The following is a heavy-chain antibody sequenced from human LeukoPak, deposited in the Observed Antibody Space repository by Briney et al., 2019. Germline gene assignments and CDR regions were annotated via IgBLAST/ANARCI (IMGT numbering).Heavy chain of an antibody. CDR2: ISSSSSTI. CDR1: GFTFSTYS. CDR3: ARDYSYFDL. Sequence: GGSLRLPCAASGFTFSTYSMNWVRQAPGKGLEWVSYISSSSSTIYYADSVKGRFTISRDNAKNSLYLQMSSLRAEDTAVYYCARDYSYFDLWGRGTLVTVSS. V-gene: IGHV3-48*04. J-gene: IGHJ2*01. D-gene: IGHD2-21*01.